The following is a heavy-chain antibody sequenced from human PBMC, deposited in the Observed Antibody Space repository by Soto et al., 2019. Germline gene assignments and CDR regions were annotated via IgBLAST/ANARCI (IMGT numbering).Heavy chain of an antibody. CDR1: GVAIRIRSYN. V-gene: IGHV4-39*07. CDR2: IYYSGST. D-gene: IGHD3-10*01. J-gene: IGHJ3*02. Sequence: SESLSLTYSVSGVAIRIRSYNWGWIRQPPGKGLEWIGSIYYSGSTYYNPSLKSRVTISVDRSKNQFSLKLSSVTAADTAVYYCARAHGSGWGAFDIWGQGT. CDR3: ARAHGSGWGAFDI.